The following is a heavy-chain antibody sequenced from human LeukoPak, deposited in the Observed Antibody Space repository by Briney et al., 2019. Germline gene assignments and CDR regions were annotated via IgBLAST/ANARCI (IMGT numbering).Heavy chain of an antibody. CDR3: ARDRLGGDLTGESLY. D-gene: IGHD4-17*01. Sequence: GASVKVSCKASGYPYDNFGLTGVRQAPGQGLEWMEGISAYNGNTHYAQKFRGRLTMATDTSTTTAYLELRSLKSDDTAVYYCARDRLGGDLTGESLYWGQGTLVTVSS. CDR2: ISAYNGNT. J-gene: IGHJ4*02. V-gene: IGHV1-18*01. CDR1: GYPYDNFG.